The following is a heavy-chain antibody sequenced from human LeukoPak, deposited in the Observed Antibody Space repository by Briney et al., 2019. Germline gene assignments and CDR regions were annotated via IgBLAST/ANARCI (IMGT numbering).Heavy chain of an antibody. CDR2: ISYDGSNK. J-gene: IGHJ6*04. CDR3: ARWIQLWQRYGMDV. D-gene: IGHD5-18*01. V-gene: IGHV3-30*03. Sequence: GRTLRLSCAASGLTFSRYGMHWARQAPAKALEWVAVISYDGSNKYYADSVKGRFTISRDNSKNTLYLQMNSLRAEDTAVYYCARWIQLWQRYGMDVWGKGPTVTVSS. CDR1: GLTFSRYG.